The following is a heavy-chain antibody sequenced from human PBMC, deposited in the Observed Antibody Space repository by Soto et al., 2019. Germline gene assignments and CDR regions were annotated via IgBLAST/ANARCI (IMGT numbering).Heavy chain of an antibody. J-gene: IGHJ6*02. CDR2: IYYSGST. D-gene: IGHD1-20*01. Sequence: SETLSLTCTVSGGSISSSSYYWGWIRQPPGKGLEWIGSIYYSGSTYYNPSLKSRVTISVDTSKNQFSLKLSSVTAADTAVYYCARGRRITGTNYGMDVWGQGTTVTVSS. V-gene: IGHV4-39*01. CDR3: ARGRRITGTNYGMDV. CDR1: GGSISSSSYY.